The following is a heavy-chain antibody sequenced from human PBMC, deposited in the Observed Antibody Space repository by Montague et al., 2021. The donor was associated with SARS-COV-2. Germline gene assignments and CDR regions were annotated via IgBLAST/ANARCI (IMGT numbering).Heavy chain of an antibody. CDR1: GGSLSSSSYY. CDR3: ARPQQQLAFDY. CDR2: FFYSGST. D-gene: IGHD6-13*01. Sequence: SETLSLTCTVSGGSLSSSSYYWGWIRQPPGKGLEWVGSFFYSGSTYYNPSLKSRVTISVYTSKNQFSLKMSSVTAADTAVYYCARPQQQLAFDYWGQGTLVTVSS. J-gene: IGHJ4*02. V-gene: IGHV4-39*01.